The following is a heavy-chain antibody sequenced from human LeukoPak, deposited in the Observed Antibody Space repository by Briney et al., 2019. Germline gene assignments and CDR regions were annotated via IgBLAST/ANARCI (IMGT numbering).Heavy chain of an antibody. Sequence: GGSLRLSCEASGFTFSAYGLNWVRQAPGKGLEWVSFISFTGKFIHYGDSVKGRFTISRDLARNSLYLQMNGLRVEDTGVYYCARARRSDTRYYHYMEVWGKGTTVIVSS. CDR3: ARARRSDTRYYHYMEV. D-gene: IGHD3-3*02. J-gene: IGHJ6*03. CDR1: GFTFSAYG. CDR2: ISFTGKFI. V-gene: IGHV3-21*01.